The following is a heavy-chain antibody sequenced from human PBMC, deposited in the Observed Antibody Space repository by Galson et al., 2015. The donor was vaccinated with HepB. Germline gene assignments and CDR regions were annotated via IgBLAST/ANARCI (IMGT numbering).Heavy chain of an antibody. CDR1: GYNFATHW. Sequence: QSGAEVKKPGESLKISCKGSGYNFATHWIGWVRQMPGKGLEWVGILYPAYSDARYSPSFQGQVTISADKSISTAYLQWSSLKASDTAMYYCASLRGTDPLGFDYWGQGTLVTVSS. CDR3: ASLRGTDPLGFDY. V-gene: IGHV5-51*01. J-gene: IGHJ4*02. CDR2: LYPAYSDA. D-gene: IGHD3-16*01.